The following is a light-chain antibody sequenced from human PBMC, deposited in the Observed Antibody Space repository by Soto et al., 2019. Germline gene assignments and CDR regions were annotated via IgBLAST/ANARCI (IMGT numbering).Light chain of an antibody. Sequence: QSALTQPRSVSGSPGQSVAISCTGTSSDVGGYNYVSWYRQHPGRAPKLLLYDVTKRPSGVPDRFSGSKSGNTASLTISGLQADDEADYSCCSYAVSYIVVIGGGTKLTVL. J-gene: IGLJ2*01. CDR2: DVT. CDR3: CSYAVSYIVV. V-gene: IGLV2-11*01. CDR1: SSDVGGYNY.